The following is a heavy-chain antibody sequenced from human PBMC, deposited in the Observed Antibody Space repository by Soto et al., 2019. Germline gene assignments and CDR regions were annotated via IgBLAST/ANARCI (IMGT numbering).Heavy chain of an antibody. CDR1: GFPFSRYA. J-gene: IGHJ4*02. CDR2: ITDTGVNT. D-gene: IGHD3-10*01. V-gene: IGHV3-23*01. Sequence: EVHLLESGGDLVQPGGSLRLSCAASGFPFSRYAMNWVRQAPGKGLEWVSSITDTGVNTYYSDSVKGRFTISRDNSKNTLYLQMNSLRAEDTALYYCAKEGPIINMEIESWGQGTLVTVSS. CDR3: AKEGPIINMEIES.